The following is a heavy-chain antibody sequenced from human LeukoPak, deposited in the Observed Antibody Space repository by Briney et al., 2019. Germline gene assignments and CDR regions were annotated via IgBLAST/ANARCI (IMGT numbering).Heavy chain of an antibody. Sequence: GGSLRLSCAASGFTFSSYWMSWVRQAPGKGLEWVANIKQDGSEKYYVDSAKGRFTISRDNAKNSLYLQMNSLRAEDTAVYYCARDIVATVNTKNYYYYGMDVWGQGTTVTVSS. V-gene: IGHV3-7*03. CDR1: GFTFSSYW. CDR3: ARDIVATVNTKNYYYYGMDV. CDR2: IKQDGSEK. J-gene: IGHJ6*02. D-gene: IGHD5-12*01.